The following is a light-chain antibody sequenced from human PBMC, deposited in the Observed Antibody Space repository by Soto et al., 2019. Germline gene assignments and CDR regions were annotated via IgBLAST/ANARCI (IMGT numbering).Light chain of an antibody. Sequence: QTVVTQEPSLTVSPGGTVTLTCASSTGAVTSGYYPNWFQQKPGQAPRALIYNTDNKHSWTPARLSGSLLGGKAALTLSGVQPEDEGDYYCLLHSGDVWMFGGGTKLTVL. CDR3: LLHSGDVWM. J-gene: IGLJ3*02. CDR1: TGAVTSGYY. V-gene: IGLV7-43*01. CDR2: NTD.